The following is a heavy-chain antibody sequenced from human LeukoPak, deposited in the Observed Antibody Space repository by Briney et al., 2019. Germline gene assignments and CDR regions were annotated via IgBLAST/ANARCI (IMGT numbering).Heavy chain of an antibody. J-gene: IGHJ4*02. D-gene: IGHD5-12*01. CDR2: IYHSGST. CDR3: ARDGYSGDDGL. Sequence: SETLSLTCTVSGGSISTYYWSWIRQPPGKGLEWIGYIYHSGSTKYNPSLKSRVTISVDTSKNQFSLKLSSVTAADTAVYYCARDGYSGDDGLWGQGTLVTVSS. V-gene: IGHV4-59*01. CDR1: GGSISTYY.